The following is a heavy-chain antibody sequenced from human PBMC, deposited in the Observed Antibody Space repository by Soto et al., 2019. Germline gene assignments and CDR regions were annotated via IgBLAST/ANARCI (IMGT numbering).Heavy chain of an antibody. D-gene: IGHD2-15*01. CDR2: ISSSSGYI. J-gene: IGHJ4*02. CDR1: GFTFSSYS. CDR3: ARNGYEDTGPGDY. Sequence: GGSLRLSCTASGFTFSSYSMNWVRQAPGRGLEWVSFISSSSGYIYYADSVKGRFTVSRDNAKNSLYLQMNSLRADDTALYYCARNGYEDTGPGDYWGQGTLVTVSS. V-gene: IGHV3-21*01.